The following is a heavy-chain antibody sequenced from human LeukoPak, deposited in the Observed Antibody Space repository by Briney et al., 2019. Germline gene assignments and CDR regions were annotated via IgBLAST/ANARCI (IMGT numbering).Heavy chain of an antibody. D-gene: IGHD5-18*01. CDR1: GFTFSSYS. J-gene: IGHJ4*02. CDR3: ARGDSYGTYFDY. CDR2: ISSGNSYI. V-gene: IGHV3-21*01. Sequence: GGSLRLSCAASGFTFSSYSMNWVRQAPGKGLEWVSSISSGNSYIYYADSVKGRFTISRDNAKNSLYLQMNSLRAEDTAVYYCARGDSYGTYFDYWGQGTLVTVSS.